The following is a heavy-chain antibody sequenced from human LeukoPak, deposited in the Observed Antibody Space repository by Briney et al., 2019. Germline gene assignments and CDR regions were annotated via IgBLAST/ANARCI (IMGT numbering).Heavy chain of an antibody. CDR3: ARADWFGEYYFDY. Sequence: SETLSLTCTVSGGSISSYYWSWIRQPPGKGLEWIGYIYYSRNTNYNPSLKSRVTISVDTSKNQFSLKLSSVTAADTAVYYCARADWFGEYYFDYWGQGTLVTVSS. D-gene: IGHD3-10*01. V-gene: IGHV4-59*01. CDR2: IYYSRNT. J-gene: IGHJ4*02. CDR1: GGSISSYY.